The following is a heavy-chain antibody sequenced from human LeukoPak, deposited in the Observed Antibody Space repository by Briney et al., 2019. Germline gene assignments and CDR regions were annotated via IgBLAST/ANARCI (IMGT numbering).Heavy chain of an antibody. Sequence: ASVKVSCKASGGTFSSSGISWVRQAPGQGLEWMGRIIPILGIANYAQKCQGRVRITADKSTTTAYMELSSLRSEDTAVYYCARNTLNMVRGVYYYYGMDVWGQGTTVTVSS. V-gene: IGHV1-69*04. D-gene: IGHD3-10*01. CDR3: ARNTLNMVRGVYYYYGMDV. CDR2: IIPILGIA. J-gene: IGHJ6*02. CDR1: GGTFSSSG.